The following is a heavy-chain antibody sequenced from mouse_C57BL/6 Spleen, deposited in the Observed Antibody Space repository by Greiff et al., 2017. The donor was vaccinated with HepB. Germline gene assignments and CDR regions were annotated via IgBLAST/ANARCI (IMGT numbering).Heavy chain of an antibody. CDR1: GYTFTDYE. CDR2: IDPETGGT. CDR3: GYDGYYVGAMDY. J-gene: IGHJ4*01. Sequence: QVQLQQSGAELVRPGASVTLSCKASGYTFTDYEMHWVKQTPVHGLEWIGAIDPETGGTAYNQKFKGKAILTADKSSSTAYMELRSLTSEDSAVYYCGYDGYYVGAMDYWGQGTSVTVSS. V-gene: IGHV1-15*01. D-gene: IGHD2-3*01.